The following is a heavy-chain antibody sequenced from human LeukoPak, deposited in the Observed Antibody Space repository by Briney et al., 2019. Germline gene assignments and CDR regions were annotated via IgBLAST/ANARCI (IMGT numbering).Heavy chain of an antibody. CDR3: ARRPIVVVPAAIKPPYYYYYMDV. V-gene: IGHV3-53*01. D-gene: IGHD2-2*01. J-gene: IGHJ6*03. Sequence: GGSLRLSCAASGFTVSNSYISWVRQAPGKGLEWVSVIHSGGSTYYADSVKGRFSISRDSSKNTLYLQINSLRAEDTAVYYCARRPIVVVPAAIKPPYYYYYMDVWGKGTTVTVSS. CDR2: IHSGGST. CDR1: GFTVSNSY.